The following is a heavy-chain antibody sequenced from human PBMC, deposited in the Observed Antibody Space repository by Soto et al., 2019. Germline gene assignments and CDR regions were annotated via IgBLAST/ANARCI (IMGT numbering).Heavy chain of an antibody. CDR2: ISGSGHST. J-gene: IGHJ4*02. CDR1: GFTFSSYA. CDR3: AKDPFPGIVAAEDYSFDY. Sequence: SLSLSCAASGFTFSSYAMSWVRQAPGKWLEWVSTISGSGHSTYYADSVKGRFTISRDNSKNTLYLQMNSLRAEDTAVYYCAKDPFPGIVAAEDYSFDYWGQGTLVTFS. D-gene: IGHD6-13*01. V-gene: IGHV3-23*01.